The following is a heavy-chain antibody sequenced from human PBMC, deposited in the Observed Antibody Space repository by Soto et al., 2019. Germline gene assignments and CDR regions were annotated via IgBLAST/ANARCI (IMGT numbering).Heavy chain of an antibody. D-gene: IGHD2-15*01. CDR3: GKDLAQQLLLVLWLDP. V-gene: IGHV3-23*01. Sequence: GGSLRLSCVASGFTFSDYVMTWVRQAPEKGLEWVSTISVGGGSAYYADSVKGRFAISRYNSKNTLYLQLNSLRAEDTAVYYCGKDLAQQLLLVLWLDPWGQGTLVTVSS. J-gene: IGHJ5*02. CDR1: GFTFSDYV. CDR2: ISVGGGSA.